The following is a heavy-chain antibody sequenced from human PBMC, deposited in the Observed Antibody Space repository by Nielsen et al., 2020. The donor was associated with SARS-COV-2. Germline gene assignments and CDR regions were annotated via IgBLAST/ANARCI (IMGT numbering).Heavy chain of an antibody. CDR1: GFTFSSYA. D-gene: IGHD6-13*01. J-gene: IGHJ2*01. Sequence: GESLKISCAASGFTFSSYAMHWVRQAPGKGLEWVAVISYDGSNKYYADSVKGRFTISRDNAKNSLYLQMNSLRAEDTAVYYCAREGGYSSSWYRYNWYFDLWGRGTLVTVSS. V-gene: IGHV3-30-3*01. CDR2: ISYDGSNK. CDR3: AREGGYSSSWYRYNWYFDL.